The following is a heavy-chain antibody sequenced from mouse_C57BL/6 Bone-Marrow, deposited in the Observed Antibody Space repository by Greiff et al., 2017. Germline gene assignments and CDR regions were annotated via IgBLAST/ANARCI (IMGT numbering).Heavy chain of an antibody. CDR3: ARLEFDGSSVDWYFDV. V-gene: IGHV1-85*01. D-gene: IGHD1-1*01. CDR1: GYNFTSYD. CDR2: IYPRDGST. J-gene: IGHJ1*03. Sequence: QVQLQHSGPELVKPGASVKLSCKASGYNFTSYDINWVKQRPGQGLEWIGWIYPRDGSTKYNEKFKGKATLPVDTSSSTAYMELHILTSEDSAVYFCARLEFDGSSVDWYFDVWGTGTTVTVSS.